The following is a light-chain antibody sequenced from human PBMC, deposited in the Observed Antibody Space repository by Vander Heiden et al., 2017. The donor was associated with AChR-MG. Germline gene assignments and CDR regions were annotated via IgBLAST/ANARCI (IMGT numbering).Light chain of an antibody. CDR2: AAS. V-gene: IGKV1-39*01. J-gene: IGKJ4*01. CDR3: QLSYSTSKLT. CDR1: QSISSY. Sequence: DIQMTQSPSSLSASVGDRVTITCRASQSISSYLNWYQQKPRKAPKLLIYAASSLQSGVPSRFSGSGSGTDFTLTISSLQPEDFATYYCQLSYSTSKLTFAGGTKVEIK.